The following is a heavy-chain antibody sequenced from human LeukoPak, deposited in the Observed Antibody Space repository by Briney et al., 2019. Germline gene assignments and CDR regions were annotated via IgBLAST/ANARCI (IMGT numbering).Heavy chain of an antibody. J-gene: IGHJ4*02. V-gene: IGHV4-4*02. CDR3: ARVNGDTAMVFDY. CDR1: GGSISSSNW. Sequence: PSETLSLTCAVSGGSISSSNWWSWVRQPPGKGLEWIGEIYHSGSTNYNPSLKSRVTISVDKSKNQFSLKLSSGTAADTAVYYCARVNGDTAMVFDYWGQGTLVTVSS. D-gene: IGHD5-18*01. CDR2: IYHSGST.